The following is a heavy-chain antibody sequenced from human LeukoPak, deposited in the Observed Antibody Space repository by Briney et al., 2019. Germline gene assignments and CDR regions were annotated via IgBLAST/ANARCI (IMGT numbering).Heavy chain of an antibody. V-gene: IGHV3-66*02. CDR2: IYSGGST. CDR1: GFTVSSNY. J-gene: IGHJ4*02. Sequence: GGSLRLSCAASGFTVSSNYMSWVRQAPGKGLEWVSVIYSGGSTYYADSVKGRFTNSRDNSKNTLYLQMNSLRAEDTAVYYCARGGGYYDSSGYSWDYWGQGTLVTVSS. CDR3: ARGGGYYDSSGYSWDY. D-gene: IGHD3-22*01.